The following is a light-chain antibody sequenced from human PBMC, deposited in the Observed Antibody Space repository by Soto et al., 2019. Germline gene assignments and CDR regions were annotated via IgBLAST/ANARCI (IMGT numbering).Light chain of an antibody. V-gene: IGKV3-20*01. CDR2: GAS. Sequence: EIVLTQSPGTLSLSPGERATLSCRASQSVSSSYLAWYQQKPGQPPRLLISGASSRATGIPDRLSGSGSGTDFTLTISRLEPEDFAVYYCQQYGSSPLTFGGGTKVEIK. CDR3: QQYGSSPLT. CDR1: QSVSSSY. J-gene: IGKJ4*01.